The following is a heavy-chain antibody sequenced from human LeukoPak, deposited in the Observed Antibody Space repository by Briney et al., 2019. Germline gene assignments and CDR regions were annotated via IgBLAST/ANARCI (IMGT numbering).Heavy chain of an antibody. CDR3: AKVIVAAAGLYYFDY. Sequence: GRSLRLSCAASGFTFSSYAMSWVRQAPGKGLEWVSAISGSGGSTYYADSVKGRYTISRDNSKNTLYLQMNSLRAEGTAVYYCAKVIVAAAGLYYFDYWGQGTLVTVSS. CDR2: ISGSGGST. V-gene: IGHV3-23*01. CDR1: GFTFSSYA. J-gene: IGHJ4*02. D-gene: IGHD6-13*01.